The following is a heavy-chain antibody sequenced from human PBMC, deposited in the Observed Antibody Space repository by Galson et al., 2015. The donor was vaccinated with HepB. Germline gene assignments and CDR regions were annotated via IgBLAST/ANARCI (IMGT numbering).Heavy chain of an antibody. J-gene: IGHJ4*02. CDR2: VSNDGSNK. V-gene: IGHV3-30*03. D-gene: IGHD1-26*01. CDR1: GFTFSTYG. Sequence: SLRLSCAASGFTFSTYGVHWVRQTPGKGLEWVAVVSNDGSNKYYADSVKGRFTISRDNSKNTLYLQMNSLRADDTAVYYCARGKSGSYGYWGQGTLVTVSS. CDR3: ARGKSGSYGY.